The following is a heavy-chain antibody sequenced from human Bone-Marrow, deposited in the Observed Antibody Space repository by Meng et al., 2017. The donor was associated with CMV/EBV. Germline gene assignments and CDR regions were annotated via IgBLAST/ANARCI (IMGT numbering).Heavy chain of an antibody. J-gene: IGHJ4*02. CDR2: ISAYNGNT. V-gene: IGHV1-18*01. CDR3: ARGMVYSGWYYFDY. Sequence: ASVKVSCKASGYTFTSYGISWVRQAPGQGLEWMGWISAYNGNTNYAQKLQGRVTMTTDTSTSTAYMELRSLRADDTAVYSCARGMVYSGWYYFDYWGQGTLVTVSS. D-gene: IGHD6-19*01. CDR1: GYTFTSYG.